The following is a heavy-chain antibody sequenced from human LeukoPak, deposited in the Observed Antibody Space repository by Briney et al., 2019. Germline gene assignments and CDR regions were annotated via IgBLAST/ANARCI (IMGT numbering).Heavy chain of an antibody. CDR3: ASGRHDFLH. J-gene: IGHJ4*02. V-gene: IGHV3-7*01. D-gene: IGHD3/OR15-3a*01. CDR1: SFTFSTYW. CDR2: INLDGTEE. Sequence: GGSLRLSCAASSFTFSTYWMTWVRQAPGKGLEWVANINLDGTEEHYVDSSLKGRFTISRDNAKNSLYLQMTSLRVEDTAVYYCASGRHDFLHWGQGTLVTVSS.